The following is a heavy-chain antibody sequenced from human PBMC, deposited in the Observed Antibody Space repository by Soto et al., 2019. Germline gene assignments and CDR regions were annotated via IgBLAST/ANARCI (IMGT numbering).Heavy chain of an antibody. J-gene: IGHJ4*02. V-gene: IGHV1-18*04. Sequence: QVQLVQSGAEVKKPGASVKVSCKASGYTFTIYGISWVRQAPGQGLEWMGWISGYNGNTDYAQNLQDSVTLTTDACTSSVYMELRSLRSDDTAVYYCARVDYYDSSGYCGYGGQGTLITASS. CDR1: GYTFTIYG. CDR2: ISGYNGNT. CDR3: ARVDYYDSSGYCGY. D-gene: IGHD3-22*01.